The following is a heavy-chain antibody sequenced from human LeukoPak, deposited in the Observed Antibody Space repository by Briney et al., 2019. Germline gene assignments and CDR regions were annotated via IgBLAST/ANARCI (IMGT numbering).Heavy chain of an antibody. J-gene: IGHJ4*02. V-gene: IGHV4-39*01. CDR2: IYYSGST. CDR3: AKQALLLGYFDY. Sequence: SETLSLTCTVSGGSISSSSYYWGWIRQPPGKGLEWIGSIYYSGSTYYNPSLKSRVTISVDTSKNQFSLKLSSVTAADTAVYYCAKQALLLGYFDYWGQGTLVTVSS. CDR1: GGSISSSSYY.